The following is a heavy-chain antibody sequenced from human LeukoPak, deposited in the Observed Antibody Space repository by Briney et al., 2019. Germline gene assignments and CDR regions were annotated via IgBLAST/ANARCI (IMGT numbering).Heavy chain of an antibody. D-gene: IGHD3-22*01. Sequence: ASVKVSCKPSGYTFTDYYMHWVRQAPGQGLEWMGWINPNSGGTNYAQKFQGRVTMTRDTSISTAYMELSRLRSDDTAVYYCARDGVGYYDSSGYYYFQHWGQGTLVTVSS. CDR1: GYTFTDYY. CDR2: INPNSGGT. CDR3: ARDGVGYYDSSGYYYFQH. V-gene: IGHV1-2*02. J-gene: IGHJ1*01.